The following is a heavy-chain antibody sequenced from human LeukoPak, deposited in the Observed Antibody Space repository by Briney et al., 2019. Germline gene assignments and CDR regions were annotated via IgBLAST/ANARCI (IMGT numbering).Heavy chain of an antibody. Sequence: GGSLRLSCAASGFTFSDYAMRWVRQAPGKGLEWVALISVSGGSTYYADSVKGRFTISRDNSKSTLYLQMNSLRAEDTAIYYCAKYGRSGYSSGMDVWGQGTTVTVSS. J-gene: IGHJ6*02. V-gene: IGHV3-23*01. CDR2: ISVSGGST. CDR3: AKYGRSGYSSGMDV. CDR1: GFTFSDYA. D-gene: IGHD2-15*01.